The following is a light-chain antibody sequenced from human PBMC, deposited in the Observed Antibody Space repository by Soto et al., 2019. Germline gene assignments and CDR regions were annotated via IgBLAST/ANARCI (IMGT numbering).Light chain of an antibody. J-gene: IGKJ2*03. CDR1: QDINVY. CDR2: SAS. V-gene: IGKV1-39*01. CDR3: QHGYVAPYS. Sequence: DIQMTQSPSSVSASIGDTVTITCRASQDINVYLNWYQQKPGEVPKLPIYSASTLHSGVPSRFTASGSETDFTLTIRSLQPEDFATYYCQHGYVAPYSFGQGTKVDI.